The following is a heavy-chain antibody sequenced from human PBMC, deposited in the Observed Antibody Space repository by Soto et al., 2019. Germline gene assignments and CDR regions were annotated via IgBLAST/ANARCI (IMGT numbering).Heavy chain of an antibody. J-gene: IGHJ6*02. CDR1: GFTFSSYA. CDR2: ISYDGSNK. V-gene: IGHV3-30-3*01. CDR3: ATFSWYYYGMDV. Sequence: PGGSLRLSCAASGFTFSSYAMHWVRQAPGKGLEWVAVISYDGSNKYYADSVKGRFTISRDNSKNTLYLQMNSLRDEDTAVYYCATFSWYYYGMDVWGQGTTVTVSS.